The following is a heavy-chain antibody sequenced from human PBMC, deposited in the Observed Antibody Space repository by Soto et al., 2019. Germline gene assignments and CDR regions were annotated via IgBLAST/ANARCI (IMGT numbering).Heavy chain of an antibody. D-gene: IGHD6-13*01. CDR2: IIPILGIA. V-gene: IGHV1-69*08. J-gene: IGHJ5*02. CDR1: GGTFSSYT. CDR3: ARDTLAAAGSENWFDP. Sequence: QVKLVQSGAEVKKPGSSVKVSCKASGGTFSSYTISWVRQAPGQGLEWMGRIIPILGIANYAQKFQGRVTITADKSTSTAYMELSSLRSEDTAVYYCARDTLAAAGSENWFDPWGQGTLVTVSS.